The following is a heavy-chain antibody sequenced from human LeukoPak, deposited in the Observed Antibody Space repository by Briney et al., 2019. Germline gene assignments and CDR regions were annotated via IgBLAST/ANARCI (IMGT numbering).Heavy chain of an antibody. D-gene: IGHD3-22*01. CDR1: GGSISSSSYY. CDR2: IFYSGST. CDR3: ARGYYGSSGYFYFDY. J-gene: IGHJ4*02. Sequence: SETLSLTCTVSGGSISSSSYYWGWIRQPPGKGLEWIGSIFYSGSTYYNPSLKSRVTISVDTSKNQFSLKLSSVTAADTAVYYCARGYYGSSGYFYFDYWGQGTLVTVSS. V-gene: IGHV4-39*01.